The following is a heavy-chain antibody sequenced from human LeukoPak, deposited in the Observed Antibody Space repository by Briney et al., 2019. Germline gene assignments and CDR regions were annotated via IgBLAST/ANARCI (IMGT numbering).Heavy chain of an antibody. CDR3: ARALRVGRYSADY. D-gene: IGHD2-15*01. CDR1: GYTFTSYD. V-gene: IGHV1-8*01. Sequence: ASVNVSCKASGYTFTSYDINWVRQATGQGLEWMGWMNPNSGNTGYAQKFQGRVTMTRNNSISTAYMELSSLRSEDTAVYYCARALRVGRYSADYWGQGTLVTVSS. CDR2: MNPNSGNT. J-gene: IGHJ4*02.